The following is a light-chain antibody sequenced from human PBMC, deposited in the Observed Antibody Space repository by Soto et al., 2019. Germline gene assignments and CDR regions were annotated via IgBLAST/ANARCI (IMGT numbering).Light chain of an antibody. CDR2: GNS. Sequence: QSVLTQPPSVSGAPGQRVTISCTGSSSNIGAGYDVHWYQQLPGTAPKLLIYGNSNRPSGVPDRFSGSKSGTSASLAITGLRAEDEADYYGQSYDTSLSGWVFGGETKLTVL. CDR3: QSYDTSLSGWV. CDR1: SSNIGAGYD. J-gene: IGLJ3*02. V-gene: IGLV1-40*01.